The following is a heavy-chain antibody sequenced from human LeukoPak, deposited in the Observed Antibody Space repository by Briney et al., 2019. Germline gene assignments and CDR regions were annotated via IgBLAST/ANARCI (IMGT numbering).Heavy chain of an antibody. CDR3: ARASFGGSSSYNWFDP. Sequence: ASVKVSCKASGYTFTSYDINWVRQATGQGLEWMGWMNPNSGNTGYAQKFQGRVTMTRNTSISTAYMELSSLRSEDTAVYYCARASFGGSSSYNWFDPWGQGTLVTVSS. D-gene: IGHD6-6*01. CDR1: GYTFTSYD. V-gene: IGHV1-8*01. J-gene: IGHJ5*02. CDR2: MNPNSGNT.